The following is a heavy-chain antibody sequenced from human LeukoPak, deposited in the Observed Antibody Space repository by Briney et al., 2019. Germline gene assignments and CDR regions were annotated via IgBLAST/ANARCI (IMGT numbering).Heavy chain of an antibody. V-gene: IGHV1-18*04. CDR2: ISSDNGYT. CDR1: GYTFAIYG. Sequence: ASVRVSCKASGYTFAIYGISWVRQAPGQGLEWMGWISSDNGYTNYAQKFQGRVTMTTDTSPNTAYMELRSLGSDGTAVYYWGRAGSGKYYHYLDVWGKGTTVTVSS. J-gene: IGHJ6*03. D-gene: IGHD3-10*01. CDR3: GRAGSGKYYHYLDV.